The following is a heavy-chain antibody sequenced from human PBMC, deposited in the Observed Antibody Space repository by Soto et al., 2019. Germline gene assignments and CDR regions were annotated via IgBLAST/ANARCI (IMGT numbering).Heavy chain of an antibody. J-gene: IGHJ2*01. D-gene: IGHD6-13*01. CDR3: ARGYYTSWYWFDR. CDR2: IYYSGST. V-gene: IGHV4-61*01. CDR1: GGSVSTGFHY. Sequence: QVQLQESGPGLVKPSETLSLTCTVSVSGGSVSTGFHYWSWIRQPPGKGLEWIGYIYYSGSTNYNPSPKSRVTISVDTSKNQFSLKLTSVTAADTAVYYCARGYYTSWYWFDRWGRGTLVTVSS.